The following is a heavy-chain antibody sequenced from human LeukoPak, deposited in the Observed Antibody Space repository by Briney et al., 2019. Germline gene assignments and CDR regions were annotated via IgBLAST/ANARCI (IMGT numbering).Heavy chain of an antibody. J-gene: IGHJ4*02. D-gene: IGHD5-24*01. V-gene: IGHV3-48*01. CDR1: GFTFSSYE. Sequence: PGGSLRLSCAASGFTFSSYEMNWARQAPGKGLEWVSYISSSSSTIYYADSVKGRFTISRDNAKNSLYLQMNSLRAEDTAVYYCARDQPTISYWGQGTLVTVSS. CDR2: ISSSSSTI. CDR3: ARDQPTISY.